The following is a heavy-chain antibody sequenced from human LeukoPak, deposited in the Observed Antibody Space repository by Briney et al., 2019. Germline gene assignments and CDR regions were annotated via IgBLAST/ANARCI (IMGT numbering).Heavy chain of an antibody. V-gene: IGHV3-48*03. CDR3: ARALYGGVVAATTFDY. D-gene: IGHD2-15*01. CDR2: ISSSGSTI. CDR1: GFTFSSYE. Sequence: PGGSLRLSCAAPGFTFSSYEMNWVRQAPGKGLEWVSYISSSGSTIYYADSVKGRFTISRDNAKNSLYLQMNSLRAEDTAVYYCARALYGGVVAATTFDYWGQGTLVTVSS. J-gene: IGHJ4*02.